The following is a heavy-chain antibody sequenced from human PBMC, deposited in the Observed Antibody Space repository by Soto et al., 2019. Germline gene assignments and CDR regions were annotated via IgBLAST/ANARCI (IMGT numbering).Heavy chain of an antibody. CDR3: VKDLARVVAAAEVFYYGMDV. Sequence: EGQLVESGGGLVQPGRSLRLSCAASGFTFDDYAMHWVRQAPGKGLEWVSSISWNSGTIVYADSVKGRFIISRDNAKNSLSLHMNSLGGDDTALYYCVKDLARVVAAAEVFYYGMDVWGQGTTVTVSS. D-gene: IGHD2-15*01. V-gene: IGHV3-9*01. CDR1: GFTFDDYA. J-gene: IGHJ6*02. CDR2: ISWNSGTI.